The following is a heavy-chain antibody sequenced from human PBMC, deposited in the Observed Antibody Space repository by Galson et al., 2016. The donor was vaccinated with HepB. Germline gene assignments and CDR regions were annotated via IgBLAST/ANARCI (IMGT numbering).Heavy chain of an antibody. Sequence: SLRLSCAASGFNFRSSWMHWVRQVPGKGLVWVSRIRSDETDIIYADSLTGRFTITRDNAKNTLYLQMSSLRAEDTAVSYCASGNSANSFILDYWGQGTLVTVSS. CDR2: IRSDETDI. D-gene: IGHD4/OR15-4a*01. CDR3: ASGNSANSFILDY. V-gene: IGHV3-74*01. CDR1: GFNFRSSW. J-gene: IGHJ4*02.